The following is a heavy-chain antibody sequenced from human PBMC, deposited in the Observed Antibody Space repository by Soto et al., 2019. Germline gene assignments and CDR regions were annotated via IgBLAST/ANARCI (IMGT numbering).Heavy chain of an antibody. CDR1: GVSINSANW. D-gene: IGHD2-15*01. CDR3: ARYCGGGSCYLGAFDI. V-gene: IGHV4-4*02. J-gene: IGHJ3*02. Sequence: QMQLQESGPGLVKPSGTLSLTCTVSGVSINSANWWTWVRQSPGKGLEWIGEIYHSGSTNFNPSLDSRGTISVDNSKNQFYLELTSVTAADTAVYYCARYCGGGSCYLGAFDIWGQGTMVTVSS. CDR2: IYHSGST.